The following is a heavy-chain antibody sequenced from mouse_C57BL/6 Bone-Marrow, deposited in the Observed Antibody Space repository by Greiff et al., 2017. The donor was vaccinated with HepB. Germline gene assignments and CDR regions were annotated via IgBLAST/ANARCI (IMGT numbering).Heavy chain of an antibody. CDR2: IDPSDSYT. D-gene: IGHD2-2*01. CDR1: GYTFTSYW. Sequence: QVQLKQPGAELVRPGTSVKLSCKASGYTFTSYWMHWVKQRPGQGLEWIGVIDPSDSYTNYNQKFKGKATLTVDTSSSTAYMQLSSLTSEDSAVYYCARYYGYDMAYWGQGTLVTVSA. V-gene: IGHV1-59*01. CDR3: ARYYGYDMAY. J-gene: IGHJ3*01.